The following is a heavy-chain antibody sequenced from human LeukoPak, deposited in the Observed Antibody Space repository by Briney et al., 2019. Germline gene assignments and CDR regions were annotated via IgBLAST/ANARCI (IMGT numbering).Heavy chain of an antibody. CDR3: ARDQDWNYAFDI. J-gene: IGHJ3*02. D-gene: IGHD1-7*01. Sequence: ASVKVSCKASGYTLTSYFIHWVRQAPGQGLEWMGIINPSGGSTSYAQKFQGRVTMARDTSTSTVYMELSSLRSEDTAVYYCARDQDWNYAFDIWGQGTMVTVSS. CDR1: GYTLTSYF. V-gene: IGHV1-46*01. CDR2: INPSGGST.